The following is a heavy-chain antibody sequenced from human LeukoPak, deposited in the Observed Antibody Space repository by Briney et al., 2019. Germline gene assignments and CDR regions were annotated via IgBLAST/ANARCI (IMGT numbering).Heavy chain of an antibody. CDR1: GYTFTSYY. V-gene: IGHV1-46*01. J-gene: IGHJ4*02. CDR2: INPSGGST. D-gene: IGHD3-10*01. CDR3: ARAVWFGELFRDILFDY. Sequence: ASAKVSCKASGYTFTSYYMHWVRQAPGQGLEWMGIINPSGGSTSYAQKFQGRVTMTRDTSTSTVYMELSSLRSEDTAVYYCARAVWFGELFRDILFDYWGQGTLVTVSS.